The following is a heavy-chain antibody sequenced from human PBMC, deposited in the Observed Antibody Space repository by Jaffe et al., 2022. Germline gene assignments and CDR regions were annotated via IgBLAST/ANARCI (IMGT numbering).Heavy chain of an antibody. J-gene: IGHJ4*02. D-gene: IGHD4-17*01. V-gene: IGHV3-30*02. CDR3: AKDFYYGDYKGY. CDR1: GFTFSSYG. Sequence: QVQLVESGGGVVQPGGSLRLSCAASGFTFSSYGMHWVRQAPGKGLEWVAFIRYDGSNKYYADSVKGRFTISRDNSKNTLYLQMNSLRAEDTAVYYCAKDFYYGDYKGYWGQGTLVTVSS. CDR2: IRYDGSNK.